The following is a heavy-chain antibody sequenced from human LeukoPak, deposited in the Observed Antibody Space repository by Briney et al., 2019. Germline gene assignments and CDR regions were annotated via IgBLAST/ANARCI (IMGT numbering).Heavy chain of an antibody. CDR1: GDSVSSNSAA. Sequence: SQTLSLTCAISGDSVSSNSAAENWIRQSPSRGLEWLGRTYYRSKWYNDYGTSVKGRITINPDTSKNQFSLQLNSVTPEDTAVYYCARDGPGELLLDYWGQGTLVTVSS. CDR3: ARDGPGELLLDY. D-gene: IGHD1-7*01. CDR2: TYYRSKWYN. V-gene: IGHV6-1*01. J-gene: IGHJ4*02.